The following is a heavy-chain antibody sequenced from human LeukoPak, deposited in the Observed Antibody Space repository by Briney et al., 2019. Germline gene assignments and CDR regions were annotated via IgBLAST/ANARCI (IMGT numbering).Heavy chain of an antibody. CDR1: GFTFSSYA. J-gene: IGHJ4*02. D-gene: IGHD6-19*01. CDR2: ISGSGGST. V-gene: IGHV3-23*01. Sequence: GGSLRLSCAASGFTFSSYAMSWVRQAPGKGLEWVSAISGSGGSTYYADSVKGRFTISKDNSKNTLYLQMNSLRAEDTAVYYCAKDQEGGIAVASGVLDYWGQGTLVTVSS. CDR3: AKDQEGGIAVASGVLDY.